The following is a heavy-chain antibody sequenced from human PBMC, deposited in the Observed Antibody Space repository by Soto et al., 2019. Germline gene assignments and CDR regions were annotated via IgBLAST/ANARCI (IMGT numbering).Heavy chain of an antibody. D-gene: IGHD2-2*01. CDR2: IYYSGST. CDR1: GGSISSGGYY. CDR3: ARVNVVVVPAAMPGGYFDY. Sequence: SETLSLTCTVSGGSISSGGYYWSWIRQHPGKGLEWIGYIYYSGSTYYNPSLKSRVTISVDTSKNQFSLKLSSVTAADTAVYYCARVNVVVVPAAMPGGYFDYWGQGTLVTVSS. J-gene: IGHJ4*02. V-gene: IGHV4-31*03.